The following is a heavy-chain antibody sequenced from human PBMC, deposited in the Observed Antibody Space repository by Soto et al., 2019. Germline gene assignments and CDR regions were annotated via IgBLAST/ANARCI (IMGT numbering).Heavy chain of an antibody. V-gene: IGHV4-31*03. Sequence: LSLTCTVSGGSISSAGYYWSWIRQHPGKGLEWIGYISYSGSTNYNPSLKSRVTVSVDTSKNQFSLKLTSVTAADTAVYYCARGLQPPSWFDPWRRGTLVTVSS. CDR2: ISYSGST. CDR3: ARGLQPPSWFDP. J-gene: IGHJ5*02. CDR1: GGSISSAGYY. D-gene: IGHD1-1*01.